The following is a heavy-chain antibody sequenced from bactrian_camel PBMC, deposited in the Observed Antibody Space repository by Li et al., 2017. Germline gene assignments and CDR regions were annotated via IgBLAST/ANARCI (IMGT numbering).Heavy chain of an antibody. V-gene: IGHV3S6*01. J-gene: IGHJ6*01. CDR3: ATRYGGSWYESRAFGY. D-gene: IGHD6*01. CDR2: IYNDGSNT. Sequence: VQLVESGGGLVQPGGSLRLSCAASGFTFNNNWMHWVRQAPGKGLEWVSSIYNDGSNTYYADSVKGRFTISRDNAKNTVYLQMNSLKSEDTALYYCATRYGGSWYESRAFGYWGQGTQVTVS. CDR1: GFTFNNNW.